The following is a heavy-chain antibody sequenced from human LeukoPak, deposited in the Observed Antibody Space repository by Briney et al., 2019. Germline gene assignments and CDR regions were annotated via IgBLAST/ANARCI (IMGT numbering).Heavy chain of an antibody. CDR1: GFTFSSYG. CDR2: ISYEGSNK. CDR3: VKSLDRHYYDIHGPLSH. J-gene: IGHJ4*02. D-gene: IGHD3-22*01. V-gene: IGHV3-30*18. Sequence: GGSLRLSCAASGFTFSSYGMYWVRQAPGKGLEWVAAISYEGSNKYYGDSVKGRITISRDNARNTVDLQMNSLRAEDTAVYYCVKSLDRHYYDIHGPLSHWGQGTLVTVSS.